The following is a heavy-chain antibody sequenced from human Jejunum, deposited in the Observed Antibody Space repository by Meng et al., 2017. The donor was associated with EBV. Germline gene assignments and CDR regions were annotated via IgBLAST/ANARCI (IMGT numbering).Heavy chain of an antibody. D-gene: IGHD3-22*01. V-gene: IGHV1-2*06. CDR2: INGNSGAT. Sequence: QVQLGQAGAEVKKTGASVKVSCKASGYTSSVYYMHWVRQAPGQGLEWMGRINGNSGATNYAQKFQGRVTMTRDTSISTAYMELSRLTSDDTAVYYCARDFYSYDSSGYSFDYWGQGTLVTVSS. CDR1: GYTSSVYY. CDR3: ARDFYSYDSSGYSFDY. J-gene: IGHJ4*02.